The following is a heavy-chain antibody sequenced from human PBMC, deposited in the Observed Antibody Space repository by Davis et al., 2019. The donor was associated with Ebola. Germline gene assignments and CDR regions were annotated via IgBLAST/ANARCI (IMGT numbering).Heavy chain of an antibody. V-gene: IGHV5-51*01. D-gene: IGHD3-3*01. CDR1: GYSFTSYW. Sequence: GESLKISCMGSGYSFTSYWIGWVRQMPGKGLEWMGIIYPDDSQTTYSPSFQGQVTISADKSISTAYLQWSSLKASDTAMYYCARQGRFLEWLFSNYYGMDVWGQGTTVTVSS. CDR3: ARQGRFLEWLFSNYYGMDV. CDR2: IYPDDSQT. J-gene: IGHJ6*02.